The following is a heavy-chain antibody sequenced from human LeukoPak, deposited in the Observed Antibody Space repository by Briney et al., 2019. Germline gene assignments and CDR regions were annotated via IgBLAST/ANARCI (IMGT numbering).Heavy chain of an antibody. D-gene: IGHD5/OR15-5a*01. Sequence: SETLSLTCTVSGGSTSSYYWSWIRQPPGKGLEWIGYIYYSGSTNYNPSLKSRVTISVDTSKNQFSLKLSSVTAADTAVYYCASSVEDAFDIWGQGTMVTVSS. J-gene: IGHJ3*02. V-gene: IGHV4-59*08. CDR1: GGSTSSYY. CDR3: ASSVEDAFDI. CDR2: IYYSGST.